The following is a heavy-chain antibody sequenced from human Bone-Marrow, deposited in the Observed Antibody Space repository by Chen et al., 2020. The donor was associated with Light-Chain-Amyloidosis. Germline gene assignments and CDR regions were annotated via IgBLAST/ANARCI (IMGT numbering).Heavy chain of an antibody. CDR3: ARRARISSGQFDI. J-gene: IGHJ4*02. V-gene: IGHV3-23*01. CDR2: IKGSGNAT. CDR1: GFTFSAYS. Sequence: EVQLLESGGGLVQPGGSLRLSCSASGFTFSAYSMGWVRQAPGKGLEWGASIKGSGNATDDAESWGGLFAISRNNSMNTLYLQMNHLTSDDTAVYFCARRARISSGQFDIWGRGTLVTVSS. D-gene: IGHD6-19*01.